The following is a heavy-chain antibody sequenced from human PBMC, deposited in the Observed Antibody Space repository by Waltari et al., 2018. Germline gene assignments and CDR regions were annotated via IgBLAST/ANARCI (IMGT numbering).Heavy chain of an antibody. Sequence: QVQLQESGPGLVKPSETLSLTCTVSGGSISSHYWSWIRQPPGKGLEWIGYIYSSGSTNYNPSLKSRVTISVDTSKNQFSLKLSSVTAADTAVYYCARVGGGLFFSYWGQGTLVTVSS. D-gene: IGHD3-22*01. CDR3: ARVGGGLFFSY. CDR1: GGSISSHY. V-gene: IGHV4-59*11. J-gene: IGHJ4*02. CDR2: IYSSGST.